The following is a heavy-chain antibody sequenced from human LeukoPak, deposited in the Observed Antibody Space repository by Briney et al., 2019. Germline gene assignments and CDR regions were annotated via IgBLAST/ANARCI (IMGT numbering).Heavy chain of an antibody. CDR3: ARGGHAYYDSSGYRYYFDY. J-gene: IGHJ4*02. Sequence: GGSLRLSCAASGFTFSTYSMNWVRQAPGKGLEWVSSITSSSSYTYYADSVKGRFTFSRDNAKNSLYLQMNSLRAEDTAVYYCARGGHAYYDSSGYRYYFDYWGQGTLVTVSS. CDR1: GFTFSTYS. D-gene: IGHD3-22*01. CDR2: ITSSSSYT. V-gene: IGHV3-21*01.